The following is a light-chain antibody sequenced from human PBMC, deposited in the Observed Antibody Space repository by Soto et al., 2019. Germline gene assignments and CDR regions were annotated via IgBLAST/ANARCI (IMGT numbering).Light chain of an antibody. V-gene: IGLV2-14*01. J-gene: IGLJ1*01. CDR1: SGDVGGYYY. Sequence: QSALTQPASVSGSPGQLITISCTGTSGDVGGYYYVSWYQQLPGKAPKLMISEVSNRPSGVSNRFSGSKSGNTASLTISGLQAEDEADYYCSSYTAGGTIFGTGTKVTVL. CDR2: EVS. CDR3: SSYTAGGTI.